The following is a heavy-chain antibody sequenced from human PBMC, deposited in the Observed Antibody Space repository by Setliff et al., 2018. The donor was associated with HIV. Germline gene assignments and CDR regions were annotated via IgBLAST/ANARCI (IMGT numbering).Heavy chain of an antibody. CDR1: GYTFSAYH. Sequence: ASVKVSCKASGYTFSAYHMDWVRQAPGQGLEWMGRINPNRGGTNFAQKFQGRVTLTRDTSISTAHMELTRLTADDTAVYYCAREADYSDTGGQYRYWGQGTLVTVSS. CDR3: AREADYSDTGGQYRY. V-gene: IGHV1-2*06. D-gene: IGHD2-8*02. J-gene: IGHJ4*02. CDR2: INPNRGGT.